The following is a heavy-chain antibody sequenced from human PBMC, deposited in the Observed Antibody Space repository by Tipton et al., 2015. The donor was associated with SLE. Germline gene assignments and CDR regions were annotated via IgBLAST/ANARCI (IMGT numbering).Heavy chain of an antibody. V-gene: IGHV4-39*07. CDR3: ARVSAAGTPDAFDI. Sequence: QVQLVQSGGGLVQPGGSLRLSCTVSGGSISSSSYYWGWIRQPPGKGLEWIGGIYYSGSTYYNPSLKSRVTISVDTSKNQFSLKLSSVTAADTAVYYCARVSAAGTPDAFDIWGQGTMVTVSS. D-gene: IGHD6-13*01. J-gene: IGHJ3*02. CDR2: IYYSGST. CDR1: GGSISSSSYY.